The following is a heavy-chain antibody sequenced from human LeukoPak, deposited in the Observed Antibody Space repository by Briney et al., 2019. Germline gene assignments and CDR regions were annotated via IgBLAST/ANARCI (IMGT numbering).Heavy chain of an antibody. CDR3: ATSIRFLEWLPPSGYMDV. V-gene: IGHV3-30-3*01. Sequence: GGSLRLSCAASGFTFSSYSMHWVRQAPGKGLEWVAVISYDGSNKFYADSVKGRFTISRDNSKNTLYLQMNSLRAEDTAVYYCATSIRFLEWLPPSGYMDVWGKGTTVTVSS. D-gene: IGHD3-3*01. J-gene: IGHJ6*03. CDR2: ISYDGSNK. CDR1: GFTFSSYS.